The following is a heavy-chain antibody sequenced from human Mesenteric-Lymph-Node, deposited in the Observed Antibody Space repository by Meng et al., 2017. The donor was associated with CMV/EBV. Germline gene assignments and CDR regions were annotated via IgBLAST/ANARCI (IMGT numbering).Heavy chain of an antibody. CDR2: ISYDERQK. J-gene: IGHJ3*02. D-gene: IGHD5-12*01. CDR3: AREVATITGPDAFDI. CDR1: GFTFSDYA. V-gene: IGHV3-30*04. Sequence: GESLKISCAASGFTFSDYAMHWVRQAPGKGLEGPEWVAVISYDERQKYYADSVKGRFTISRDNSKNTLYLQMNSLRAEDTAVYYCAREVATITGPDAFDIWGQGTMVTVSS.